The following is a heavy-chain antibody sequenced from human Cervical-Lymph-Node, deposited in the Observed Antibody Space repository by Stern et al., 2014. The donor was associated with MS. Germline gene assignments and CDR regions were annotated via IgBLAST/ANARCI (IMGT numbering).Heavy chain of an antibody. CDR3: ARKGGYFYYYFDY. V-gene: IGHV4-61*02. CDR1: GGSISSGSYY. Sequence: QVQLQESGPGLVKPSQTLSLTCSVSGGSISSGSYYWNWIRQPAGKGLEWIGRISTSGSTDYNPSLKSRVTISADTSKNQFSLKLSSVTAADTAVYYCARKGGYFYYYFDYWGQGTLVTVSS. J-gene: IGHJ4*02. CDR2: ISTSGST. D-gene: IGHD3-22*01.